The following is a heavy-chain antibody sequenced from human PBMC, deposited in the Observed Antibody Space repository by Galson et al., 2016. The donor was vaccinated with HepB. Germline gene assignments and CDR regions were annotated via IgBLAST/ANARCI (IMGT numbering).Heavy chain of an antibody. J-gene: IGHJ4*02. V-gene: IGHV3-48*03. CDR3: AREPVRLDDLLTGPPKNPDY. Sequence: SLRLSCAASGFTFSTYAMSWVRQAPGKGLEWVSYISSSGTTIYYADSVKGRFTISRDNAKNSLYLQMNSLRAEDTAVYYCAREPVRLDDLLTGPPKNPDYWGQGTLVTVSS. CDR2: ISSSGTTI. D-gene: IGHD3-9*01. CDR1: GFTFSTYA.